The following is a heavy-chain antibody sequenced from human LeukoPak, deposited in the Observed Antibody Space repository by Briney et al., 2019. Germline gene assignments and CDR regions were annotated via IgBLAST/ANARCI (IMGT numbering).Heavy chain of an antibody. V-gene: IGHV3-23*01. Sequence: GGSLRLSCAASGFTFSSYAMSWVRQAPGKGLEWVSAISGSGGSTYYADSVKGRFTISRDNSKNTLYLQMNSLRAEDTAVYYCAKDYYYGSGSYYNVPGAFDTWGQGTMVTVSS. CDR3: AKDYYYGSGSYYNVPGAFDT. CDR2: ISGSGGST. CDR1: GFTFSSYA. D-gene: IGHD3-10*01. J-gene: IGHJ3*02.